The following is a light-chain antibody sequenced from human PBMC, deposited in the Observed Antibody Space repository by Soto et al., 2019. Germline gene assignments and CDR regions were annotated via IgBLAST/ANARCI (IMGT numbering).Light chain of an antibody. CDR2: GAS. CDR3: QQYEAVVT. J-gene: IGKJ1*01. CDR1: QSLTNNY. Sequence: EIVLTQSPGTLPLSPGERATLSCRASQSLTNNYFAWYQQKPGRALRLLIDGASTRATGIPDRFSGSGSGTDFTLTSSRLEPEDVAVYYCQQYEAVVTFGQGTKVEI. V-gene: IGKV3-20*01.